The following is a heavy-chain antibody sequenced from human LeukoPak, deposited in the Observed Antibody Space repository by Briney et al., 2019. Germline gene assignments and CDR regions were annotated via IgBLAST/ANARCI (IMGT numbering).Heavy chain of an antibody. CDR3: ARADLTDCSGGSCYPRFDY. D-gene: IGHD2-15*01. V-gene: IGHV1-69*13. CDR1: GGTFSSYA. J-gene: IGHJ4*02. CDR2: IIPIFGTA. Sequence: GASVKVSCKASGGTFSSYAISWVRQAPGQGLEWMGEIIPIFGTANYAQKFQGRVTITADESTSTAYMELSSLRSEDTAVYYCARADLTDCSGGSCYPRFDYWGQGTLVTVSS.